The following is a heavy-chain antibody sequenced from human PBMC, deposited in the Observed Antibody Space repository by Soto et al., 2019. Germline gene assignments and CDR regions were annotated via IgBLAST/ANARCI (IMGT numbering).Heavy chain of an antibody. CDR2: ISPYTGNT. J-gene: IGHJ6*02. D-gene: IGHD3-16*01. CDR1: GYIFVNYG. CDR3: VMVDNYVTPTPQDV. Sequence: QVQLVQSGDEVKKPGASVKVSCKASGYIFVNYGIAWVRQAPGQGLEWMGWISPYTGNTHSATKVQGRLTMTTATSPRTAYMDLGSLTSDNTAVYYCVMVDNYVTPTPQDVWGQGPRSPFP. V-gene: IGHV1-18*01.